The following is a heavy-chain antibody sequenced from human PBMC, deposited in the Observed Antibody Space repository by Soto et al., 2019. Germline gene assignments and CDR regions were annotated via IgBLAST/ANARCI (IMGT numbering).Heavy chain of an antibody. D-gene: IGHD5-12*01. Sequence: PXVSLRLSFAASGFTFSSYAMHWVRQAPGKGLEWVAVISYDVSNKYYADSVKGRFTISRDNSKNTLYLQMNSLRAEDTAVYCCARDGPSGYSGYGRRRPPPGMDVWGQGTTVTVSS. CDR1: GFTFSSYA. CDR3: ARDGPSGYSGYGRRRPPPGMDV. CDR2: ISYDVSNK. V-gene: IGHV3-30-3*01. J-gene: IGHJ6*02.